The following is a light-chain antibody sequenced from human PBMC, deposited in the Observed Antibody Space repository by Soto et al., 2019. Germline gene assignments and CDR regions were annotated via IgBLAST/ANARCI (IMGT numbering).Light chain of an antibody. V-gene: IGLV8-61*01. CDR3: VLYMGGGVWV. Sequence: VVTQEPSFSVSPGRTVTLTCGLSSGSVSTSFYPSWYQQTPGQAPRTLIYSTNTRSSGVPDRFSGSIIGNKAALTITGAQADDESDYYCVLYMGGGVWVFGGGTQLTVL. J-gene: IGLJ3*02. CDR1: SGSVSTSFY. CDR2: STN.